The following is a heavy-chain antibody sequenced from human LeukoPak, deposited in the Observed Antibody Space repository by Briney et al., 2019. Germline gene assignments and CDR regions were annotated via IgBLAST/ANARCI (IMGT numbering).Heavy chain of an antibody. Sequence: GGSLRLSCAASGFTFSSYWMSWVRQAPGKGLEWVANINKDGGEKYYVDSVKGRFAISRDNAKNSLYLQMNSLRADDTAVYYCVKDSPPRYSGSPPAYWGQGTLVTVSS. CDR1: GFTFSSYW. V-gene: IGHV3-7*03. D-gene: IGHD1-26*01. CDR3: VKDSPPRYSGSPPAY. CDR2: INKDGGEK. J-gene: IGHJ4*02.